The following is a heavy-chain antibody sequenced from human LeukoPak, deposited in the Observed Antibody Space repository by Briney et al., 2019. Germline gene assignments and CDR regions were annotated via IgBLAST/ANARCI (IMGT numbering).Heavy chain of an antibody. CDR1: GGTFSSYA. D-gene: IGHD3-10*01. CDR3: ARDYYGSGTDPFDI. Sequence: SVKVSCKASGGTFSSYAISWVRQAPGQGLEWMGGIIPIFGTANYAQKFQGRVTITADESTSTAYMELSSLRSEDTAVYYCARDYYGSGTDPFDIWGQGTMVIVSS. J-gene: IGHJ3*02. CDR2: IIPIFGTA. V-gene: IGHV1-69*13.